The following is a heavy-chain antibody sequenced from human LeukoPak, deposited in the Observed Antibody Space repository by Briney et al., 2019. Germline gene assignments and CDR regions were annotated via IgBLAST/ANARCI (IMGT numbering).Heavy chain of an antibody. CDR1: GGSISSSSYY. V-gene: IGHV4-39*01. CDR2: IYYSGST. CDR3: ARQWLRGSYYYFDY. D-gene: IGHD1-26*01. Sequence: SETLSLTCTVSGGSISSSSYYWGWIRQPPGKGLEWIGSIYYSGSTYYNPSLKSRVTISVDTSKNQFSLKLSSVTAADTAVYCRARQWLRGSYYYFDYWGQGTLVTVSS. J-gene: IGHJ4*02.